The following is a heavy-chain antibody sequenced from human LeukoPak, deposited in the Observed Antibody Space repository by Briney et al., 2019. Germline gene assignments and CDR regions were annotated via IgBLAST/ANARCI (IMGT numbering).Heavy chain of an antibody. CDR2: IRYDGSNK. J-gene: IGHJ4*02. CDR1: GFTFSSYG. D-gene: IGHD3-10*01. V-gene: IGHV3-30*02. CDR3: AKDPYYYGSGSYCDY. Sequence: PGGSLRLSCAASGFTFSSYGTHWVRQAPGKGLEWVAFIRYDGSNKYYADSVKGRFTISRDNSKNTLYLQMNSLRAEDTAVYYCAKDPYYYGSGSYCDYWGQGTLVTVSS.